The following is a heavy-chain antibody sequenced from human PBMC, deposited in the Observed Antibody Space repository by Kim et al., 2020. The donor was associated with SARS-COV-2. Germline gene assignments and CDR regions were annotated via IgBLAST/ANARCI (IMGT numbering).Heavy chain of an antibody. CDR3: ARQYYDILTAPYGLDV. V-gene: IGHV4-39*01. CDR1: GGSISSSSYY. Sequence: SETLSLTCTVSGGSISSSSYYWGWIRQPPGKGLEWIGCIYYSGSTYYNPSLKSRVTISVDTSKNQFSLKLSSVTAADTAVYYCARQYYDILTAPYGLDVWGQGTTVTVSS. CDR2: IYYSGST. J-gene: IGHJ6*02. D-gene: IGHD3-9*01.